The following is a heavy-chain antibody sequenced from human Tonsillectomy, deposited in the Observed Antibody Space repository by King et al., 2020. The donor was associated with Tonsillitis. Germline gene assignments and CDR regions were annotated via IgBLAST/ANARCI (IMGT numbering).Heavy chain of an antibody. Sequence: VQLVESGGGVVQPGRSLRLSCAASGFTFSRYAMQWVRQAPGKGLEWVSVMAYDGSKKYYADSVKGRFTISRDNSNNTLYLQMNSLGAEDTAVYYCAKDLDFWSGYPPPQFDYGGQGTRVTVSS. V-gene: IGHV3-30*18. CDR2: MAYDGSKK. J-gene: IGHJ4*02. CDR3: AKDLDFWSGYPPPQFDY. D-gene: IGHD3-3*01. CDR1: GFTFSRYA.